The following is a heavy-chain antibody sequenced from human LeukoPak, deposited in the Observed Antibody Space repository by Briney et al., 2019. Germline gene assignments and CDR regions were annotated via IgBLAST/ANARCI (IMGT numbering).Heavy chain of an antibody. D-gene: IGHD7-27*01. CDR2: ISSSGSTI. J-gene: IGHJ4*02. Sequence: GGSLRLSCTASGFTFGDYAMSWVRQAPGKGLEWVSYISSSGSTIYYADSVKGRFTISRDNAKNSLYLQMNSLRAEDTAVYYCARAERTGRFDYWGQGTLVTVSS. CDR3: ARAERTGRFDY. CDR1: GFTFGDYA. V-gene: IGHV3-48*03.